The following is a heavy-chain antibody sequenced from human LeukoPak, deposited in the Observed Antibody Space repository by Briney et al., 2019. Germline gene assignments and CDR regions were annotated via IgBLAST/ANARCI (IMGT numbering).Heavy chain of an antibody. CDR2: ISAHNGKT. J-gene: IGHJ4*02. CDR3: ARAGTTLLLDY. CDR1: XYTFTSYG. Sequence: GASVKVSCKXSXYTFTSYGIIWVRQAPGQGLQWMGWISAHNGKTNYAQNLQGRVTMTTDTSTNTVYLELRSLTSDDTAVYYCARAGTTLLLDYWGQGTLVTVSS. D-gene: IGHD4-11*01. V-gene: IGHV1-18*01.